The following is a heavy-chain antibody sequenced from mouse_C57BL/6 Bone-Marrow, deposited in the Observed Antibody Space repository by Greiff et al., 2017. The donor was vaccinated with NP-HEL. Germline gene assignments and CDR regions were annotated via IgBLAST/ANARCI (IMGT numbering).Heavy chain of an antibody. J-gene: IGHJ3*01. CDR1: GYTFTEYT. V-gene: IGHV1-62-2*01. CDR2: FYPGSGSI. Sequence: VKVVESGAELVKPGASVKLSCKASGYTFTEYTIHWVKQRSGQGLEWIGWFYPGSGSIKYNEKFKDKATLTADKSSSTVYMELSRLTSEDSAVYFCARHEVAGPYYDYVFAYWGQGTLVTVSA. D-gene: IGHD2-4*01. CDR3: ARHEVAGPYYDYVFAY.